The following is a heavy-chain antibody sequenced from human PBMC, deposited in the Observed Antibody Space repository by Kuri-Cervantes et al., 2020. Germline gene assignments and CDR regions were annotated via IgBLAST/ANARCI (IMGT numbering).Heavy chain of an antibody. Sequence: ESLKISCAVYGGSFGNYYWTWIRQPPGKGLEWIGEINQSGNTNYNPPLKSRVTISVDTSKNQFSLKLSSVTAADTAVYYCARVAARRFFDYWGQGTLVTVSS. V-gene: IGHV4-34*01. CDR1: GGSFGNYY. J-gene: IGHJ4*02. D-gene: IGHD6-6*01. CDR3: ARVAARRFFDY. CDR2: INQSGNT.